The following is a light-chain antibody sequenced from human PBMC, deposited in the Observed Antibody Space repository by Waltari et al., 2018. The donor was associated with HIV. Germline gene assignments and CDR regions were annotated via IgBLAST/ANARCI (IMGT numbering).Light chain of an antibody. CDR3: QQYDSVPST. CDR2: WAS. CDR1: RTVFYSSDNRNY. Sequence: DIVMTQSPHSLAVSLGERATTNCTSSRTVFYSSDNRNYLAWDQQRPGQSPKALIFWASTRAFGFPDRFSGSGSGTDFSLTLSSLQTDDVGIYYCQQYDSVPSTFGGGTKVEV. V-gene: IGKV4-1*01. J-gene: IGKJ4*01.